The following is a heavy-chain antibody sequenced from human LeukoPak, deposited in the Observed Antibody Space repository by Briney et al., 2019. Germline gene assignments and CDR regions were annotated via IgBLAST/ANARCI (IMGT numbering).Heavy chain of an antibody. D-gene: IGHD3-16*01. CDR1: GFTFSSYA. CDR3: AREFEATGFWALDY. J-gene: IGHJ4*02. CDR2: ISSNAGAT. V-gene: IGHV3-64*04. Sequence: PGGSLGLSCTASGFTFSSYAMHWVRQAPGKGLEYVSAISSNAGATHYANSVKGRFTISRDNAKNTLYLQMNSLRAEDTAVYYCAREFEATGFWALDYWGQGTLVTASS.